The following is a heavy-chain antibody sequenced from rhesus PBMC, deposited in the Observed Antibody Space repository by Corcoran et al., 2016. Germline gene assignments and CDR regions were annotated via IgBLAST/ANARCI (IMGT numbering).Heavy chain of an antibody. Sequence: QVQLQASGPGLVKPSETLSLTCAVSGGSIRSNYWSWIRQSPGKGLAWVGDICGGSGSTSYHPSLKSRGTSSTDTAKKQVSRKVSAVTAADTAVYYCVRDVWTGSGCYSYGLDAWGQGVVVTVSS. V-gene: IGHV4-147*01. D-gene: IGHD2-21*01. CDR1: GGSIRSNY. CDR3: VRDVWTGSGCYSYGLDA. J-gene: IGHJ6*01. CDR2: ICGGSGST.